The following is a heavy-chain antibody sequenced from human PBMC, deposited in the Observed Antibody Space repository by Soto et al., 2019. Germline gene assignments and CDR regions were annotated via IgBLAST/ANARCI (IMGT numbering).Heavy chain of an antibody. CDR2: IGHSGYSI. D-gene: IGHD3-9*01. Sequence: GGSLSLSCAASGVTFNNHAVGWVRQAPGKGLEWVSSIGHSGYSINYGDSVKGRFTISRDNSKNMVFLEMNGLRAEDTAVYYCARSDDKDILTGCYNWGQGALVTVSS. CDR1: GVTFNNHA. J-gene: IGHJ4*02. CDR3: ARSDDKDILTGCYN. V-gene: IGHV3-23*01.